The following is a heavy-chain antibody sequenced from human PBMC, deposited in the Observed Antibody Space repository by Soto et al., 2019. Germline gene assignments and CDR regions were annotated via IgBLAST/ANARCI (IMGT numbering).Heavy chain of an antibody. V-gene: IGHV3-23*01. D-gene: IGHD2-8*01. CDR2: IRGSGSST. Sequence: GGSLRLSCAASGFTFSNYAMSWVRQAPGKGLEWVSAIRGSGSSTYYADSVKGRFTISRDNSRNTLYLQMNSLRADDTALYYCAKGGTRYCSSGVCYSDWFDPWGQGTLVTVSS. CDR1: GFTFSNYA. CDR3: AKGGTRYCSSGVCYSDWFDP. J-gene: IGHJ5*02.